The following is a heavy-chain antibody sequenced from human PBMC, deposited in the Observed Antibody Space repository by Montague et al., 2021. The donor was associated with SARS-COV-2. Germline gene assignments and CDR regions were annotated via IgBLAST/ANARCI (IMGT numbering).Heavy chain of an antibody. CDR1: GGSINNYF. D-gene: IGHD2-15*01. V-gene: IGHV4-59*01. CDR2: MHSTGST. J-gene: IGHJ4*02. Sequence: SETLSLTCSVSGGSINNYFWGWIRQSPGKGLEWVGYMHSTGSTAYNPFLKSRVIISVDTSKTQISLKLSSVSAADTALYYCARAVVGAKTATIESWDQGTLVTVSS. CDR3: ARAVVGAKTATIES.